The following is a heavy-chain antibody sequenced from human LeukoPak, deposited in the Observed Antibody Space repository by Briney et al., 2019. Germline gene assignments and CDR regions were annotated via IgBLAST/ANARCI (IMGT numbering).Heavy chain of an antibody. J-gene: IGHJ4*02. CDR3: ARGYCSSTSCYRSDY. CDR1: GFTFSSYA. D-gene: IGHD2-2*01. Sequence: GGSLRLSCAASGFTFSSYAMHWVRQAPGKGLEYVSAISSNGGSTYYANSVKGRFTISSDNSKNTLYLQMGSLRAEDMAVYYCARGYCSSTSCYRSDYWGQGTLVTVSS. V-gene: IGHV3-64*01. CDR2: ISSNGGST.